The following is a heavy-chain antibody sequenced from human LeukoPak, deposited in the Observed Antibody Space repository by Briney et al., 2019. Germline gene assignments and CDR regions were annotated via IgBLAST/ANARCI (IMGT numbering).Heavy chain of an antibody. CDR1: GGSFSGYY. CDR2: INHSGST. CDR3: ARTYDYVWGSYRPSRAYFDY. D-gene: IGHD3-16*02. Sequence: SETQSLTCAVYGGSFSGYYWSWIRQPPGKGLEWIGEINHSGSTNYNPSLKSRVTISVDTSKNQFSLKLSSVTAADTAVYYCARTYDYVWGSYRPSRAYFDYWGQGTLVTVSS. V-gene: IGHV4-34*01. J-gene: IGHJ4*02.